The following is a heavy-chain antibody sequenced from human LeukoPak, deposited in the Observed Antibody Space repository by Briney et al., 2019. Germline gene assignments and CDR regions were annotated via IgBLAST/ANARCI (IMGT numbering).Heavy chain of an antibody. CDR3: ARDQYSSSWPYYHYYGMDV. CDR1: GFTFSSYG. CDR2: IWYDGSNK. D-gene: IGHD6-13*01. Sequence: GRSLRLSCAASGFTFSSYGMHWVRQAPGKGLEWVAVIWYDGSNKYYADSVKGRFTISRDNSKNTLYLQMNSLRAEDTAVYYCARDQYSSSWPYYHYYGMDVWGQGTTVTVSS. J-gene: IGHJ6*02. V-gene: IGHV3-33*01.